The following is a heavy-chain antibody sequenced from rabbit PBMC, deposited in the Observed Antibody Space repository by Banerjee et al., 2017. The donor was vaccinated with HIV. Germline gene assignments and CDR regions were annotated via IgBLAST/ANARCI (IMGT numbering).Heavy chain of an antibody. CDR1: GFSFSSGYD. Sequence: QEQLEESGGDLVKPEGSLTLTCTASGFSFSSGYDMCWVRQAPGKGLEWIACIGTTSGNSVYASWAKGRFTISKTSSTTVTLRMTSLTAADRATYFCARDLVGVIGWNFYLWGQGTLVTVS. V-gene: IGHV1S45*01. CDR2: IGTTSGNS. CDR3: ARDLVGVIGWNFYL. D-gene: IGHD1-1*01. J-gene: IGHJ4*01.